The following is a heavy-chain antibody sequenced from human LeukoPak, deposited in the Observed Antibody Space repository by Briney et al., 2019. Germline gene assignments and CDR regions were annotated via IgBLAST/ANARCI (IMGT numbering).Heavy chain of an antibody. Sequence: QPGGSLRLSCAASGFTFSSYGMHWVRQAPGKGLEWVAYIQYDGSNEQYADSVKGRFSISRDNSKNTLYLQMNSLRAEDTAVYYCARGPSGYHNTGGQGTLVTVSS. D-gene: IGHD5-12*01. CDR2: IQYDGSNE. CDR1: GFTFSSYG. J-gene: IGHJ4*02. CDR3: ARGPSGYHNT. V-gene: IGHV3-30*02.